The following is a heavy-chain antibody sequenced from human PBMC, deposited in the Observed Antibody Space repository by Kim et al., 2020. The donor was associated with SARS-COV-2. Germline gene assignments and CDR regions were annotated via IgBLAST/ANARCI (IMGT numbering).Heavy chain of an antibody. J-gene: IGHJ4*02. CDR3: ARVMRDGSSSTPDY. CDR2: IWYDGNDK. V-gene: IGHV3-33*01. Sequence: GGSLRLSCAASGFIFSNYGMHWVRQAPGKGLEWLAVIWYDGNDKYYADSVKGRLTVSRDNSKNTLYMEVNSLRVEDTAVYYCARVMRDGSSSTPDYWGLGTLVTVSS. CDR1: GFIFSNYG. D-gene: IGHD6-6*01.